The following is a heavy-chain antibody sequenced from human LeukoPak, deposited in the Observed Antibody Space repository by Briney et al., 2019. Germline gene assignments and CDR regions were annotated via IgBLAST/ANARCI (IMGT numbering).Heavy chain of an antibody. D-gene: IGHD5/OR15-5a*01. V-gene: IGHV4-59*08. CDR3: ARTPVSYWHFDL. CDR2: IYYSGSA. CDR1: GGSISGFY. Sequence: SETLSLTCTVSGGSISGFYWSWIRQPPGKGLEWIAYIYYSGSANYSPSLNSRVTISVDTSRDQFSLKLTSVTAADTAVYYCARTPVSYWHFDLWGRGTLVTVSS. J-gene: IGHJ2*01.